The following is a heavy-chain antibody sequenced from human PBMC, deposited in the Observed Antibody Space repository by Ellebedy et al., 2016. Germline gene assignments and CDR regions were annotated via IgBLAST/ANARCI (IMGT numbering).Heavy chain of an antibody. CDR3: ARDTAMAPFTYWYFDL. J-gene: IGHJ2*01. V-gene: IGHV3-48*02. CDR1: GFTFSNYN. D-gene: IGHD5-18*01. Sequence: GESLKISCTASGFTFSNYNINWVRQAPGKGLEWILYISSSSTTIYYADSVKGRFAISRDNAKNSLYLQMNSLRDEDTAVYYCARDTAMAPFTYWYFDLWGRGTLVTVSS. CDR2: ISSSSTTI.